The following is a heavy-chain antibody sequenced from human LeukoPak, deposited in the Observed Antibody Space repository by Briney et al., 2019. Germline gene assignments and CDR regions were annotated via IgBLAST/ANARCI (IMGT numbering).Heavy chain of an antibody. J-gene: IGHJ6*03. CDR3: ARGTVTGAPVYYYYMDV. CDR2: IIPIFGTA. V-gene: IGHV1-69*05. CDR1: GGTFSSYA. Sequence: SVKVSCKASGGTFSSYAISWVRQAPGQGLEWMGGIIPIFGTANYAQKFQGRVTITTDESTSTAYMELSSLRSEDTAVYYCARGTVTGAPVYYYYMDVWGKGTTVTVSS. D-gene: IGHD6-19*01.